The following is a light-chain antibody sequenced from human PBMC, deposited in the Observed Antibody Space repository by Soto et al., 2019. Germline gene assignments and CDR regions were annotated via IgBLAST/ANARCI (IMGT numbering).Light chain of an antibody. J-gene: IGKJ1*01. V-gene: IGKV3-15*01. CDR2: GAS. CDR3: QQYNNWLGT. CDR1: QSVSSR. Sequence: VLTQSPGTLSLSQGESATLSCGASQSVSSRFLAWYQQKPGRAPRVLIYGASTRATGIPARFSGSGSGTEFTLTISSLQSEDFAVYYCQQYNNWLGTYGQGTKVDIK.